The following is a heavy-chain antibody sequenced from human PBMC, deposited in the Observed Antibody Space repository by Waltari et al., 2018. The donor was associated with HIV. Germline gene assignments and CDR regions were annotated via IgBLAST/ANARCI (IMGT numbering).Heavy chain of an antibody. CDR3: AKVLRGGTLSDPFDI. J-gene: IGHJ3*02. CDR1: GFALSDYA. Sequence: EVQLLESGGGLVQPGGSLRLSCAASGFALSDYAITWVRQAPGTGLEWVSLISTRVLYTYFAASVKGRFTMSTDNSRNTLFLQMNSLRADDTAVYYCAKVLRGGTLSDPFDIWGRGTVVTVSS. CDR2: ISTRVLYT. V-gene: IGHV3-23*01. D-gene: IGHD3-16*01.